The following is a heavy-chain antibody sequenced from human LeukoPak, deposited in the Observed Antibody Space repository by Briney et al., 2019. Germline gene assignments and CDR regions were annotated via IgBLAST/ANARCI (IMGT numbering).Heavy chain of an antibody. CDR3: ARDPGSSGDY. CDR2: INPNSGGT. D-gene: IGHD6-25*01. CDR1: GYTFTAYY. V-gene: IGHV1-2*06. Sequence: ASVKVSCKASGYTFTAYYTHWVRRAPGQGLEWMGRINPNSGGTNYAQKFQGRVIMTRDTTSGTAYMELNSLRSDDTAVYYCARDPGSSGDYWGQGTLVTVSS. J-gene: IGHJ4*02.